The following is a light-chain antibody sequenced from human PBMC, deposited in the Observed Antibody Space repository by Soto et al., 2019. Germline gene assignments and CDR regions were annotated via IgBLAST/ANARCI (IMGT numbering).Light chain of an antibody. CDR1: QSVSSN. CDR3: QQYNNWPPIT. Sequence: IVMTQSTDTLYVSPGGRAILPSTASQSVSSNLAWYPQKPGQAPRLLIYGASTRATGIPARFSGSGSGTEFTLTISSLQSEDFAVYYCQQYNNWPPITFGQGT. V-gene: IGKV3-15*01. J-gene: IGKJ5*01. CDR2: GAS.